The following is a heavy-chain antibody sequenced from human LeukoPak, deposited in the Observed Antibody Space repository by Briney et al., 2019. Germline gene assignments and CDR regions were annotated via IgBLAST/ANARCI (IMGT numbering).Heavy chain of an antibody. D-gene: IGHD3-16*01. V-gene: IGHV3-48*01. CDR2: ISSSSSTI. CDR3: ASWDWFDP. Sequence: PSETLSLTCTVSGGSISSYYWSWIRQPPGKGLEWISYISSSSSTIYYADSVEGRFTVSRDNAKNSLYLQMNSLRGEDTAVYYCASWDWFDPWGQGTLVTVSS. CDR1: GGSISSYY. J-gene: IGHJ5*02.